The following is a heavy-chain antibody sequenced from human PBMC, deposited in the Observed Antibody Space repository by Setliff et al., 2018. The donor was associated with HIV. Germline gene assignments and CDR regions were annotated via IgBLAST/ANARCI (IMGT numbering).Heavy chain of an antibody. CDR1: GGSISSHY. Sequence: SETLSLTCTVSGGSISSHYWSWIRQPPGKGLEWIGHIYTSGSTNYNPSLKSRVTMSVGTSKNQFSLKLSSVTAADTAVYYCARCYYNFWSGYPLDYMDVWGKGTAVTVSS. CDR3: ARCYYNFWSGYPLDYMDV. J-gene: IGHJ6*03. D-gene: IGHD3-3*01. V-gene: IGHV4-4*08. CDR2: IYTSGST.